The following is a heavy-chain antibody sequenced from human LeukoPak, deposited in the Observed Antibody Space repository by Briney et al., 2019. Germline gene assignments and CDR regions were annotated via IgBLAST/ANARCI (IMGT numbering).Heavy chain of an antibody. J-gene: IGHJ4*02. Sequence: GGSLRLSCAASGFTFSSYGMHWVRQAPGKGLEWVAVISYDGSNKYYADSVKGRFTISRDNSKNTLYLQMNSLRAEDTAVYYCAKGSNYYDSSGYYYGLDYWGQGTLVTVSS. CDR2: ISYDGSNK. CDR1: GFTFSSYG. V-gene: IGHV3-30*18. D-gene: IGHD3-22*01. CDR3: AKGSNYYDSSGYYYGLDY.